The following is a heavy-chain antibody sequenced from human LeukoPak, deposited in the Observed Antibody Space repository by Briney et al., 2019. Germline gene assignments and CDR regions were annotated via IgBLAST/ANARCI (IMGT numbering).Heavy chain of an antibody. J-gene: IGHJ3*02. V-gene: IGHV3-23*01. CDR2: ISGSGGST. D-gene: IGHD3-16*02. CDR1: GFTFSSYA. Sequence: PGGSLRLSCAASGFTFSSYAMSWVRQAPGKGLEWVSAISGSGGSTYYADSVKGRFTISRDNSKNTLYLQMNSLRAEDAAVYYCAKDRGSGELSLRYAFDIWGQGTMVTVSS. CDR3: AKDRGSGELSLRYAFDI.